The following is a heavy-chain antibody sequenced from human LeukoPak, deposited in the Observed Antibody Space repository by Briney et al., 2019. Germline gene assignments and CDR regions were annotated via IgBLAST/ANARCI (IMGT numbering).Heavy chain of an antibody. CDR2: IYYTGTT. CDR1: GGSVSSGSYY. CDR3: ARDLFGSGHLLPESP. D-gene: IGHD3-10*01. V-gene: IGHV4-61*01. J-gene: IGHJ5*02. Sequence: SETLSLTCTVSGGSVSSGSYYWSWIRQPPGKGLEWIGYIYYTGTTNYNPSLKSRVTMSVDTSKNEFSLKLSSVTAADTAVYYCARDLFGSGHLLPESPWGQGTLVTVSS.